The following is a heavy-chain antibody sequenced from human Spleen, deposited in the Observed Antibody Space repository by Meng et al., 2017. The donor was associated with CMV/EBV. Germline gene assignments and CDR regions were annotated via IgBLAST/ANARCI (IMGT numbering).Heavy chain of an antibody. D-gene: IGHD3-10*01. V-gene: IGHV3-52*01. J-gene: IGHJ6*02. CDR1: GFTFSSSW. CDR2: IRCDGSEK. Sequence: GGSLRLSCAASGFTFSSSWMHWVCQAPEKGLEWVADIRCDGSEKYYVDSVKGRLTISRDNAKNSLYLQVNSLRAEDMTVYYCARGPRDDKNYYGSAKKGMDVWGQGTTVTVSS. CDR3: ARGPRDDKNYYGSAKKGMDV.